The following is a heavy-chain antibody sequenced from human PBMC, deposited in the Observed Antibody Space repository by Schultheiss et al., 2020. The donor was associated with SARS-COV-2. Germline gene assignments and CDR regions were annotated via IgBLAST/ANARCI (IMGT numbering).Heavy chain of an antibody. J-gene: IGHJ5*02. V-gene: IGHV4-39*07. D-gene: IGHD4-17*01. Sequence: SETLSLTCTVSGGSISSSSYYWGWIRQPPGKGLEWIGSIYTSGSTNYNPSLKSRVTISVDTSKNQFSLKLSSVTAADTAVYYCARGPTVTTYRWFDPWGQGTLVTVSS. CDR3: ARGPTVTTYRWFDP. CDR2: IYTSGST. CDR1: GGSISSSSYY.